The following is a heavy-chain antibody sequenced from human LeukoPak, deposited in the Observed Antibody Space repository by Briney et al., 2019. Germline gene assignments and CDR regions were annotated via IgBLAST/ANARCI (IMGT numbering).Heavy chain of an antibody. CDR1: GYTLTDLS. V-gene: IGHV1-24*01. D-gene: IGHD6-13*01. CDR3: ARDDIRIAAAGLPYFQP. CDR2: FDPEDGET. Sequence: ASGKVSCKVSGYTLTDLSMHWVRQAPGKRREWRGGFDPEDGETIYAQKFQGRVTMTEDTSTATAYMDLSSLRAADTAVYCCARDDIRIAAAGLPYFQPWGQGTLVTVSS. J-gene: IGHJ1*01.